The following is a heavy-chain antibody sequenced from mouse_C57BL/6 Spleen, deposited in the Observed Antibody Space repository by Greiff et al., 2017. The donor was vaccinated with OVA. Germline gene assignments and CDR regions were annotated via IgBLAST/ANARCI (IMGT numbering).Heavy chain of an antibody. CDR2: ISGGGGNT. D-gene: IGHD1-1*01. V-gene: IGHV5-9*01. CDR3: ARAYYGSLDY. J-gene: IGHJ2*01. CDR1: GFTFSSYT. Sequence: EVQRVESGGGLVKPGGSLKLSCAASGFTFSSYTMSWVRQTPEKRLEWVATISGGGGNTYYPDSVKGRFTISRDNAKNTLYLQMSRLRSEDTALYYCARAYYGSLDYWGQGTTLTVSS.